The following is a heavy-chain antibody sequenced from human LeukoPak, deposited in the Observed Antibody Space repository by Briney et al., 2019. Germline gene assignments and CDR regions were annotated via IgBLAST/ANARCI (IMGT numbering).Heavy chain of an antibody. J-gene: IGHJ6*02. CDR3: ASPRARCSGGSCYSESLDV. CDR1: GGSISSSSHY. Sequence: SETLSLTCTVSGGSISSSSHYWGWNRQPPGKGLEWIGSIYYSGSTYYNPSLKSRVTISVDTSKNQFSLKLSPVTAADTAVYYCASPRARCSGGSCYSESLDVWGQGTTVTVSS. D-gene: IGHD2-15*01. CDR2: IYYSGST. V-gene: IGHV4-39*01.